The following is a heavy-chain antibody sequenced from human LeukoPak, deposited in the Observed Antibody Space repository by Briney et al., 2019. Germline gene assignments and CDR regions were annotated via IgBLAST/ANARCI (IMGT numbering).Heavy chain of an antibody. CDR1: GGSISSHY. V-gene: IGHV4-4*07. CDR2: IYTTGST. Sequence: SETLSLTCTVSGGSISSHYCSWIRQPAGKGLEWIGRIYTTGSTNYNPSLKSRVTISVDTSKNQFSLKLSSVTAADTAVYYCAGTYYYGSGAPTFDYWGQGTLVTVSS. D-gene: IGHD3-10*01. J-gene: IGHJ4*02. CDR3: AGTYYYGSGAPTFDY.